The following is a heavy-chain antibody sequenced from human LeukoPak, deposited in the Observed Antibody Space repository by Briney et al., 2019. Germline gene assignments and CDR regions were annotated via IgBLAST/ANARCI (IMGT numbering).Heavy chain of an antibody. D-gene: IGHD3-16*01. J-gene: IGHJ4*02. CDR2: IYYSGIT. CDR1: GGSISSYY. Sequence: SETLSLTCTVSGGSISSYYWSWIRQPPGKGLEWIGYIYYSGITNYNPSLKSRVTISVDTSKNQFSLKLSSVTAADTAVYYCARDLDYFDYWGQRTLVTVSS. V-gene: IGHV4-59*01. CDR3: ARDLDYFDY.